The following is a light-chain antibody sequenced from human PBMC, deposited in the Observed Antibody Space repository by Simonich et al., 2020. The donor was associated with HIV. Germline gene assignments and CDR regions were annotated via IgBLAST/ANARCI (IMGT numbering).Light chain of an antibody. Sequence: DIVMTQSPDSLAVSLGERATINCKSSQSVFYSSNNNNYLACYQHKPGQPPKLLIYWASTRESGVPDRFSGSGSGTDFTLTISSLQAEDLAVYYCQQYYDTPYTFGQGTKLEIK. CDR2: WAS. CDR3: QQYYDTPYT. CDR1: QSVFYSSNNNNY. J-gene: IGKJ2*01. V-gene: IGKV4-1*01.